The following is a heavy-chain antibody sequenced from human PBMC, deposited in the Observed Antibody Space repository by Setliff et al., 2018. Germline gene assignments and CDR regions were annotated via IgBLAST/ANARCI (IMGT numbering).Heavy chain of an antibody. D-gene: IGHD6-25*01. V-gene: IGHV4-4*08. CDR3: ARGVSGVSWTPRY. CDR2: IYTSGGT. Sequence: SETLSLTCTVSGDSMNDNHWTWMRQPPGKGLEWIGYIYTSGGTNYNPSLKSCVTISVDMTENQFSLILRSVVAADTAVYYCARGVSGVSWTPRYWGRGTLVTVSS. CDR1: GDSMNDNH. J-gene: IGHJ4*02.